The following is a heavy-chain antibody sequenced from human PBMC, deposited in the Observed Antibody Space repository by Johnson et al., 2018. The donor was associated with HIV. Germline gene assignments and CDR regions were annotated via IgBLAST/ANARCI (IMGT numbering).Heavy chain of an antibody. CDR3: ARETNYYDSSGGLGLEI. D-gene: IGHD3-22*01. V-gene: IGHV3-20*04. CDR1: GFTFDDYG. CDR2: INWNAGST. Sequence: VQLVESGGGVVRPGGSLRLSCAASGFTFDDYGMSWVRQAPGKGLEWVSGINWNAGSTGYADSVKGRFTISRDNAKNSLFLQMNSLRAEDTTLYYCARETNYYDSSGGLGLEIWGQGTMVTVSA. J-gene: IGHJ3*02.